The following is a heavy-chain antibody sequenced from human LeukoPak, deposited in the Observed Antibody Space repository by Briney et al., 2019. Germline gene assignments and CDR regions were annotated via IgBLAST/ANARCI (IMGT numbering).Heavy chain of an antibody. CDR3: ARTYCSGGSCWYFDY. D-gene: IGHD2-15*01. V-gene: IGHV4-39*07. J-gene: IGHJ4*02. CDR2: MYWSGST. Sequence: SETLSLTCTVSGGFISSSSYYWGWIRQPPGKGLDWIGIMYWSGSTYYNPSLKSRVIISVDTSKNQFSLKLSSVTAADTAVYYCARTYCSGGSCWYFDYWGQGTLVTVSS. CDR1: GGFISSSSYY.